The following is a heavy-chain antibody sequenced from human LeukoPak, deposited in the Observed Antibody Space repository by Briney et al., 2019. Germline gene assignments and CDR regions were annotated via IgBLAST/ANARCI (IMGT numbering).Heavy chain of an antibody. CDR3: AKDMYYDSSGPVFDY. CDR1: GFTFSNYG. CDR2: ISGSGGNT. J-gene: IGHJ4*02. D-gene: IGHD3-22*01. Sequence: GGSLRLSCAASGFTFSNYGMSWVRQAPGKGLEWASTISGSGGNTYYADSVKGRFTISRDTSKNTLYLQMNSPRAEDTAVYYCAKDMYYDSSGPVFDYWGQGTLVTVSS. V-gene: IGHV3-23*01.